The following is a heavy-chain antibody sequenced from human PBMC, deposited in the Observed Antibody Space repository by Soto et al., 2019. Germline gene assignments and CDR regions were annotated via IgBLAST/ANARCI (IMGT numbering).Heavy chain of an antibody. CDR1: GGSISSGDYY. CDR3: ARDREVVTDYYYGMDV. Sequence: SETLSLTCTVSGGSISSGDYYWSWIRQPPGKGLEWIGYIYYSGNTYYNPSLKSRVTISVDTSKNQFSLKLSSVTAADTAVYYCARDREVVTDYYYGMDVWGQGTTVTVS. CDR2: IYYSGNT. D-gene: IGHD2-15*01. J-gene: IGHJ6*02. V-gene: IGHV4-30-4*01.